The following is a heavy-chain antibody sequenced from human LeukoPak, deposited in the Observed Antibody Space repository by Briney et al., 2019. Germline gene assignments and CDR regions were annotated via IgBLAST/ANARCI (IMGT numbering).Heavy chain of an antibody. CDR3: ARGRNYGDYSGD. D-gene: IGHD4-17*01. J-gene: IGHJ4*02. Sequence: GASVKVSCKASGGTFSSYAISWVRQSPGQGLEWMGGLIPIFGTANYAQKFQGRVTITADESTSTAYMELSSLRSEDTAVYYCARGRNYGDYSGDWGQGTLVTVSS. CDR1: GGTFSSYA. CDR2: LIPIFGTA. V-gene: IGHV1-69*13.